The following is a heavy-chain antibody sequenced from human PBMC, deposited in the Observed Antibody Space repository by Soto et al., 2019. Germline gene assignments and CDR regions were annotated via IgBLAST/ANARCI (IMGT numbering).Heavy chain of an antibody. CDR3: SADRPDIGVGWWV. CDR1: GSGFISSG. J-gene: IGHJ6*02. Sequence: SVKVSCKASGSGFISSGIQWVRQAHGQRLEWIGWIVVASGQTNYAQNFRGRVAITRDTSTAAAYIELTGLTSEDTAVYFCSADRPDIGVGWWVWGQGTTVTVSS. D-gene: IGHD2-15*01. V-gene: IGHV1-58*02. CDR2: IVVASGQT.